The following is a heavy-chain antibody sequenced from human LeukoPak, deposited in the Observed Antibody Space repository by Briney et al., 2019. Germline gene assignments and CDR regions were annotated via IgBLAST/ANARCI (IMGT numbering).Heavy chain of an antibody. J-gene: IGHJ5*02. D-gene: IGHD3-22*01. CDR2: IYTSGST. CDR3: ARDETTYYYDSSVWFDP. CDR1: GGSICSYY. Sequence: SETLSLTCTVSGGSICSYYWSWIRQPAGKGLEWIGRIYTSGSTNYNPSLKSRVTMSVDTSKNQFSLKLSSVTAADTAVYYCARDETTYYYDSSVWFDPWGQGTLVTVSS. V-gene: IGHV4-4*07.